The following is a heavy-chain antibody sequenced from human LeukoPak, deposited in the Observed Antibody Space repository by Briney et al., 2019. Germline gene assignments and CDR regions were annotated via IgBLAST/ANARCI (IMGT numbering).Heavy chain of an antibody. J-gene: IGHJ4*02. D-gene: IGHD6-13*01. Sequence: GGSLRLSCAASGFTFRIYWMSWVRQAPGKGLEWVANIKQDGSEKYYADSVKGRFTISRDNAKNLLYFQMNSLRAEDTAVYYCARENVAALDYWGQGTLVTVSS. CDR3: ARENVAALDY. CDR1: GFTFRIYW. V-gene: IGHV3-7*01. CDR2: IKQDGSEK.